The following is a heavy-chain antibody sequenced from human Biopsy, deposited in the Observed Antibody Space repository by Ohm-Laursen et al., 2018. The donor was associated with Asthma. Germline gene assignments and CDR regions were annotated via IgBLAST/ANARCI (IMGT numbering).Heavy chain of an antibody. V-gene: IGHV4-30-4*01. CDR1: GGSISSGAYY. CDR2: IYYIGST. D-gene: IGHD3-16*01. CDR3: ARRGGVRRYFDY. Sequence: SQTLSLTWPVSGGSISSGAYYWGWVRQPPGKGLEWIGYIYYIGSTYYNPSLKSRVAISLDTSKNQFSLKLSSVTAADTAVYFCARRGGVRRYFDYWGQGTLVTVSS. J-gene: IGHJ4*02.